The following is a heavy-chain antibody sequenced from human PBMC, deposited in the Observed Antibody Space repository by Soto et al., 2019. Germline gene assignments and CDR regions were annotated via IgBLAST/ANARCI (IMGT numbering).Heavy chain of an antibody. J-gene: IGHJ5*02. V-gene: IGHV3-9*01. CDR3: AKDYLTAGYNSGWYDH. Sequence: GGSLRLSCAASGFILGDYGMHWVRQAPGKGLEWVAGISWNSGSIGYADSVQGRFTISRDNAKNSLYLQMNSLRAEDTAFYYCAKDYLTAGYNSGWYDHWGQGALVTVSS. D-gene: IGHD6-19*01. CDR2: ISWNSGSI. CDR1: GFILGDYG.